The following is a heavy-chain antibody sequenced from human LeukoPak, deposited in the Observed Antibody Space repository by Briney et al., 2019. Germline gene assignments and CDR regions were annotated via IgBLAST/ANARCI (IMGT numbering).Heavy chain of an antibody. CDR3: AKEMRYYDSSGYPPDAFDI. D-gene: IGHD3-22*01. CDR1: GFTFSSYA. CDR2: IRYDGSNK. J-gene: IGHJ3*02. Sequence: GGSLRLSCAASGFTFSSYAMHWVRQAPGKWLEWVALIRYDGSNKYYADSVKGRFTISGDNSKNTLYLQMNSLRAEDTAVYYCAKEMRYYDSSGYPPDAFDIWGQGTMVTVSS. V-gene: IGHV3-30*02.